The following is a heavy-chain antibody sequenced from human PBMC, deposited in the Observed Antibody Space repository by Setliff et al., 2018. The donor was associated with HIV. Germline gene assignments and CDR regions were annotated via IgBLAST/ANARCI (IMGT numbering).Heavy chain of an antibody. D-gene: IGHD1-26*01. CDR1: GYTLTTFG. CDR2: INTETGNP. J-gene: IGHJ4*02. Sequence: ASVKVSCKASGYTLTTFGISWVRQVPGQGLEWMGWINTETGNPMYAQGLKGRFVFSLDTSVSTAYLQISTLKTEDTAIYYCARVGSYWSTFDFWGQGTLVTVSS. CDR3: ARVGSYWSTFDF. V-gene: IGHV7-4-1*02.